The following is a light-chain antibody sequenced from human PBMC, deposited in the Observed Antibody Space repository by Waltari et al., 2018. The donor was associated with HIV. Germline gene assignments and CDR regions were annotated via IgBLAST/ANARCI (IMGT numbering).Light chain of an antibody. J-gene: IGKJ1*01. Sequence: DIQMTQSPSTLSASVGERVTITCRASQSISDWLAWYQQKPGQAPNLLIFKATTLQSSVPSRFSGSGSGTEFTLTISSLQPDDFATYYCQQYNSYSQTFGQGTKVEIK. V-gene: IGKV1-5*03. CDR2: KAT. CDR3: QQYNSYSQT. CDR1: QSISDW.